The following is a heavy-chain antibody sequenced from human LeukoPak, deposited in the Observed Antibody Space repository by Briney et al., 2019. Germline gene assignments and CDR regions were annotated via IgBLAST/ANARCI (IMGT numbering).Heavy chain of an antibody. D-gene: IGHD3-3*01. CDR3: AKDHYWSIDY. V-gene: IGHV3-15*07. CDR1: GFTFTDAW. Sequence: GGSLRLSCAASGFTFTDAWMNWVRQAPGKGLEWVGRIRNKADGGTTDYAAPVKGRITISRDDSKSTLSLQMNSLRAEDTGVYYCAKDHYWSIDYWGRGTLVTVSS. CDR2: IRNKADGGTT. J-gene: IGHJ4*02.